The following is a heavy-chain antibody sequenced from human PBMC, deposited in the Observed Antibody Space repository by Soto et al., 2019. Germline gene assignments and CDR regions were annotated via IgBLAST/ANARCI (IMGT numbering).Heavy chain of an antibody. J-gene: IGHJ4*02. CDR3: GKVLVGATGHTDSDS. V-gene: IGHV4-39*01. CDR1: GGSICRSGYY. Sequence: XATLSLTCTVSGGSICRSGYYWGWIRQPPGRGLEWIGNIDYNGVTYSNPSLKSRVTISRDTSKNQFSLKLTSVTAADTALYYCGKVLVGATGHTDSDSWGPGTLVTVPS. D-gene: IGHD2-15*01. CDR2: IDYNGVT.